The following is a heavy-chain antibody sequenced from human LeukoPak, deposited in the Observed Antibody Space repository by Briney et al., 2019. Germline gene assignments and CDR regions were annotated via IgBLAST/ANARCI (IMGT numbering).Heavy chain of an antibody. CDR2: VDPEDGET. J-gene: IGHJ4*02. D-gene: IGHD3-10*01. Sequence: GASVKVSCKASGYTFTDYYMHWVQQAPGKGLEWMGRVDPEDGETIYAEKFQGRVTITADTSTDTAYMELSSLTSEDTAVYYCATVATMVRGVPFDYWGQGTLVTVSS. CDR1: GYTFTDYY. CDR3: ATVATMVRGVPFDY. V-gene: IGHV1-69-2*01.